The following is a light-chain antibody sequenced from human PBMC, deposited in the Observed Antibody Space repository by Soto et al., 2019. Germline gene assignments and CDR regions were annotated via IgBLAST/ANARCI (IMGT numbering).Light chain of an antibody. V-gene: IGKV3-20*01. CDR1: QSVSTPY. CDR3: QQYGSSPFT. CDR2: GAS. Sequence: EVLLTQSPVPLSFSPGERTTPSCRASQSVSTPYLAWYQQKPGQAPRVLIYGASSRATGIPDRFSGSGSGTDFTLTISRLEPEDFAVYYCQQYGSSPFTFGQGTRLEIK. J-gene: IGKJ5*01.